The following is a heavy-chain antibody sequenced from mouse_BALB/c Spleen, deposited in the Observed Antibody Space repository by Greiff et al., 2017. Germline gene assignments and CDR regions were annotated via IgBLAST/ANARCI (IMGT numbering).Heavy chain of an antibody. CDR1: GYTFTDYA. D-gene: IGHD2-1*01. Sequence: VQLQQSGAELVRPGVSVKISCKGSGYTFTDYAMHWVKQSHAKSLEWIGVISTYYGDASYNQKFKGKATMTVDKSSSTAYMELARLTSEDSAIYYCARDYYGNNVDYWGQGTTLTVSS. J-gene: IGHJ2*01. CDR2: ISTYYGDA. CDR3: ARDYYGNNVDY. V-gene: IGHV1S137*01.